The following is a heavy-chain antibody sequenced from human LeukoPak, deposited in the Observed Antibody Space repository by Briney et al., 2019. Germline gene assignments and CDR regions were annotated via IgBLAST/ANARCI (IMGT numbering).Heavy chain of an antibody. CDR3: ARDVSGSSSWSDFDY. V-gene: IGHV3-66*01. Sequence: GGSLRLSCAASGFTVSSNYMRWVSQAPGKGLGWVSVIYSGGSTFYADSVRGSFTISRDNSKNTLYLQMNSLRVEDTAVYYCARDVSGSSSWSDFDYWGQGTLVTVSS. CDR2: IYSGGST. D-gene: IGHD6-13*01. CDR1: GFTVSSNY. J-gene: IGHJ4*02.